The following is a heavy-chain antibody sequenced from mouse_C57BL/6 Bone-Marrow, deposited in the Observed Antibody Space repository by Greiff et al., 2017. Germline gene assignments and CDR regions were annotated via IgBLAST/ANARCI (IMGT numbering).Heavy chain of an antibody. D-gene: IGHD1-1*01. CDR2: IWSGGST. V-gene: IGHV2-2*01. Sequence: VQLQQSGPGLVQPSQSLSITCTVSGFSLTSYGVHWVRQSPGKGLEWLGVIWSGGSTDYNAAFISRLSISKDNSKSQVIFKMNSLQADDTAIYYCARRGGSPWGQGTSVTVSS. CDR1: GFSLTSYG. CDR3: ARRGGSP. J-gene: IGHJ4*01.